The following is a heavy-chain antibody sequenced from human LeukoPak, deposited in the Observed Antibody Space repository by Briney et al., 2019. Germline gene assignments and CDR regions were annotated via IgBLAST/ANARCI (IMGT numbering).Heavy chain of an antibody. D-gene: IGHD2-15*01. CDR1: GFTFSSYW. CDR2: INSDGSST. J-gene: IGHJ5*02. CDR3: ARAVYYLVVAAHNWFDP. V-gene: IGHV3-74*01. Sequence: GGSLRLSCAASGFTFSSYWMHWVRQAPGKGLVWVSRINSDGSSTSYADSVKGRFTISRDNAKNTLYLQMNSLRAEDTAVYYCARAVYYLVVAAHNWFDPWGQGTLVTVSS.